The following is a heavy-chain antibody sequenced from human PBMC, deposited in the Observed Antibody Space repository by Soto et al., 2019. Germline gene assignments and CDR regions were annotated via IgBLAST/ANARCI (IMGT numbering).Heavy chain of an antibody. CDR1: GFTFDDYA. CDR2: ISWNSGSI. Sequence: GGSLRLSCAASGFTFDDYAMHWVRQAPGKGLEWVSGISWNSGSIGYADSVKGRFTISRVNAKNSLYLQMNSLRAEDTALYYCAKDISTLLDYYFDYWGQGTLVTVSS. CDR3: AKDISTLLDYYFDY. V-gene: IGHV3-9*01. J-gene: IGHJ4*02.